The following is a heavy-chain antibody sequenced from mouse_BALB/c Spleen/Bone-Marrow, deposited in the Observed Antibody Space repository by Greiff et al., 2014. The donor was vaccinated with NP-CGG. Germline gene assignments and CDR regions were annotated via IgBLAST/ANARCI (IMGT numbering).Heavy chain of an antibody. CDR1: GYTFTSYY. D-gene: IGHD2-1*01. J-gene: IGHJ3*01. V-gene: IGHV1S81*02. CDR2: INPSNGGT. Sequence: QVTLKESGAELVKPGASVKLSCKASGYTFTSYYMYWVKQRPGQGLEWIGEINPSNGGTNFNEKFKSKATLTVDKSSSTAYMQLSSLTSEDSAVYYCTRSNGNWFAYWGQGTLVTVSA. CDR3: TRSNGNWFAY.